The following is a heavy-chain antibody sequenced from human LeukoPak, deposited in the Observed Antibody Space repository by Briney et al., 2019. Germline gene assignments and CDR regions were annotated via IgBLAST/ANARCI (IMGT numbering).Heavy chain of an antibody. V-gene: IGHV4-34*01. D-gene: IGHD5-24*01. CDR3: ARGVETATINIRELLRFDY. CDR2: INHSGST. Sequence: PAETLSLTCAVYGGSFRGYYWSWIRQPPGKGLEWIGEINHSGSTNYNPSLKSRVTLSEETSKKQFSLKLRSVTAADTAGYYCARGVETATINIRELLRFDYWGQGTLVTVSS. CDR1: GGSFRGYY. J-gene: IGHJ4*02.